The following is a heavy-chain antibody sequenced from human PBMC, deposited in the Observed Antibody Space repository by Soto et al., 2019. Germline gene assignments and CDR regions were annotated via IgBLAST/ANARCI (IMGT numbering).Heavy chain of an antibody. CDR2: INHNGNS. J-gene: IGHJ2*01. D-gene: IGHD3-9*01. Sequence: SETLSLTCAASGGSFSAYYSSWIRQPAGRGLEWIGEINHNGNSNYNPALESRVTISVDTSKNQFSLKLISVTAADTAVYYCARANILTGYYGVFFDVWGRGTLVTVS. CDR3: ARANILTGYYGVFFDV. CDR1: GGSFSAYY. V-gene: IGHV4-34*01.